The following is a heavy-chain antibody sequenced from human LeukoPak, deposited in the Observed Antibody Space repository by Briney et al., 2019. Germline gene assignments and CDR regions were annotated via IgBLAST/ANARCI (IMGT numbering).Heavy chain of an antibody. CDR2: IYHSGST. Sequence: PSGTLSLTCAVSGGSISSSNWWSWVRQPPGKGLEWIGEIYHSGSTNYNPSLKSRVTISVDKSKNQFSLKLSSVTAADTAVYYCARDASTVTNLDYFDYWGQGTLVTVSS. CDR1: GGSISSSNW. V-gene: IGHV4-4*02. D-gene: IGHD4-17*01. J-gene: IGHJ4*02. CDR3: ARDASTVTNLDYFDY.